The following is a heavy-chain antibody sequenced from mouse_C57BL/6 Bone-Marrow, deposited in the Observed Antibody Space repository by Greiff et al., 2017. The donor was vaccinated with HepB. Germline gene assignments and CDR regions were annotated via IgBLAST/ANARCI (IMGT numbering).Heavy chain of an antibody. V-gene: IGHV1-42*01. CDR1: GYSFTGYY. Sequence: VQLKQSGPELVKPGASVKISCKASGYSFTGYYMNWVKQSPEKSLEWIGEINPSTGGTTYNQKFKAKATLTVDKSSSTAYMQLKSLTSEDSAVYYCARMGKYYGNFYYYAMDYWGQGTSVTVSS. J-gene: IGHJ4*01. CDR3: ARMGKYYGNFYYYAMDY. D-gene: IGHD2-1*01. CDR2: INPSTGGT.